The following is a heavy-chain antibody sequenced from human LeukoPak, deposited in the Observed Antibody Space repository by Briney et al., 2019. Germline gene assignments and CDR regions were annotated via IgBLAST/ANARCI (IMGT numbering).Heavy chain of an antibody. V-gene: IGHV4-59*08. J-gene: IGHJ6*02. CDR1: GGSISSYY. Sequence: PSETLSLTCTVSGGSISSYYWSCIRQPPGKGLEWIGYIYYSGSTNYNPSLKSRVTISVDTSKNQFSLKLSSVTAADTAVYYCARLDYDILTGYPRYYGMDVWGQGTTVTVSS. D-gene: IGHD3-9*01. CDR3: ARLDYDILTGYPRYYGMDV. CDR2: IYYSGST.